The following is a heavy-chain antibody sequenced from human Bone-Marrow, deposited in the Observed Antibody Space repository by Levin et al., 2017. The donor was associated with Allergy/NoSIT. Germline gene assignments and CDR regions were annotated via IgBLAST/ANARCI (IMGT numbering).Heavy chain of an antibody. CDR2: ITYSSTYI. CDR3: ARGYSRAFDY. J-gene: IGHJ4*02. D-gene: IGHD6-13*01. Sequence: SGGSLRLSCAASGFTFSDYTMMWVRQAPGKGLEWVSSITYSSTYIYYADSVKGRFTISRDNAKTSLYLQMNTLRAEDTAIYYCARGYSRAFDYWGQGTLVSVSS. CDR1: GFTFSDYT. V-gene: IGHV3-21*01.